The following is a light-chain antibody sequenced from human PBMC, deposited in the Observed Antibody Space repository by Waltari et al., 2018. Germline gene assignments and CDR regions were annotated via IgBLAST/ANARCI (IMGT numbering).Light chain of an antibody. CDR3: ALSRGRCIWV. Sequence: WYQPTPGHPRRTLVYKGNSRSSGVPHRCSGSILGNIAALTITGAQADDDAEYCCALSRGRCIWVFGGGTRVTVL. V-gene: IGLV8-61*01. J-gene: IGLJ3*02. CDR2: KGN.